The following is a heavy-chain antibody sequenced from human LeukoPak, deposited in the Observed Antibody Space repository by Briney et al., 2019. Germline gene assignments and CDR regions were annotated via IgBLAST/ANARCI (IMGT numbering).Heavy chain of an antibody. J-gene: IGHJ6*03. CDR3: ARSTVTRFHMDV. CDR1: GFSFSSYG. CDR2: ISVSGDNT. Sequence: GGSLRLSCIPSGFSFSSYGMTWVRQAPGKGLEWVSSISVSGDNTYYADPVKGRFTVTRDNSKNTLFLQANSLSVEDTAVYFCARSTVTRFHMDVWGKGTTVIVS. D-gene: IGHD2-21*02. V-gene: IGHV3-23*01.